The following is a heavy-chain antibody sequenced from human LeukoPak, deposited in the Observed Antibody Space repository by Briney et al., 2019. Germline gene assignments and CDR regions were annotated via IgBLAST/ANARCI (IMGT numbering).Heavy chain of an antibody. CDR2: IKQDGSEK. J-gene: IGHJ4*02. D-gene: IGHD1-26*01. CDR1: GFTLSSYL. Sequence: GGSLRLSRAASGFTLSSYLMSWVRQAPGKGVEWVANIKQDGSEKYYVDSVKGRFTISRDNAKNSLYLQMNSLRAEDTAVYYCARGRPVGATDYWGQGTLVTVSS. V-gene: IGHV3-7*01. CDR3: ARGRPVGATDY.